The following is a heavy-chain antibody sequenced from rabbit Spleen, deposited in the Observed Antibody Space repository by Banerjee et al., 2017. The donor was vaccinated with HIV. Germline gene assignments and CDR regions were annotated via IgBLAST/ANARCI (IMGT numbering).Heavy chain of an antibody. J-gene: IGHJ4*01. CDR1: GFDFSSYY. CDR2: IDPVFGST. V-gene: IGHV1S7*01. Sequence: QLVESGGGLVQPGGSLKLSCTASGFDFSSYYMNWVRQAPGKGLEWIGYIDPVFGSTYYASWVNGRFTISSHNAQNTLYLQLNSLTAADTATYFCVRDLVGVIGWNFNLWGQGTLVTVS. CDR3: VRDLVGVIGWNFNL. D-gene: IGHD4-1*01.